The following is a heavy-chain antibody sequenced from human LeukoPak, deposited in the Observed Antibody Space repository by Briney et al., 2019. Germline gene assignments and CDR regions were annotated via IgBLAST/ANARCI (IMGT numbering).Heavy chain of an antibody. CDR2: FDPEDGET. CDR1: GYTLTELS. D-gene: IGHD6-19*01. CDR3: ATGLSSGWFIHY. Sequence: GASVKVSCKVSGYTLTELSMHWVRQAPGKGLEWMGGFDPEDGETIYAQKFQGRVTMTEDTSTDTAYMELSSLKSEDTAVYYCATGLSSGWFIHYWGQGTLVTVSS. J-gene: IGHJ4*02. V-gene: IGHV1-24*01.